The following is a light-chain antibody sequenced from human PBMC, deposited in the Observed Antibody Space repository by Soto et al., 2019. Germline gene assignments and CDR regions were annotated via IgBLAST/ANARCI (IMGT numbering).Light chain of an antibody. J-gene: IGLJ2*01. CDR2: DIR. CDR3: GSYTSNGPVV. V-gene: IGLV2-14*03. Sequence: QSALTQPASVSGSPGQSITISCTGTSSDVGGYNYVSWYQQRPGKAPKLMIYDIRDRPSGVSNRFSGSKSGNTASLTISGLQADDEADYYCGSYTSNGPVVFGGGTKLTVL. CDR1: SSDVGGYNY.